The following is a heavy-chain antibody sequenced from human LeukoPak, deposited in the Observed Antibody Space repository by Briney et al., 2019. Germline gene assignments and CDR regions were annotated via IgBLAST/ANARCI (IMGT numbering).Heavy chain of an antibody. CDR1: GGSISSGSYY. CDR3: AREVVPAAWGDYYYYYGMDV. Sequence: SQTLSLTCTVSGGSISSGSYYWSWIRQPAGKGLEWIGRIYTSGSTNYNPSLKSRVTISVDTSKNQFSLKLSPVTAADTAVYYCAREVVPAAWGDYYYYYGMDVWGQGTTVTVSS. CDR2: IYTSGST. V-gene: IGHV4-61*02. D-gene: IGHD2-2*01. J-gene: IGHJ6*02.